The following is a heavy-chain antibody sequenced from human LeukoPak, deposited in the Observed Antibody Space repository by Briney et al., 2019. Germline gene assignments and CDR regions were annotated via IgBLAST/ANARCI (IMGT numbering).Heavy chain of an antibody. Sequence: PSETLSLTCAVYGGSFSSYYWSWIRQPPGKWLEWIGEINHSGSTNYNPSLKSRVTISVDTSKNQFSLKLSSVTAADTAVYYCARDGSSSSDSGIDYWGQGTLVTVSS. CDR2: INHSGST. CDR1: GGSFSSYY. D-gene: IGHD6-6*01. CDR3: ARDGSSSSDSGIDY. J-gene: IGHJ4*02. V-gene: IGHV4-34*01.